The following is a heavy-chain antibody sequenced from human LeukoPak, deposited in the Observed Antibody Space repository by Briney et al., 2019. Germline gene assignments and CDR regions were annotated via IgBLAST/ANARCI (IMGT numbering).Heavy chain of an antibody. V-gene: IGHV1-2*02. Sequence: ASVKVSCKASGYTFTGYYMHWVRQAPGQGLEWMGFIDPNNGGTNYAQEFQGRVTLTRDTSISTAYMELSSLRSDDTAVYHCATDEGGWGQGTLVTVSS. CDR3: ATDEGG. CDR2: IDPNNGGT. J-gene: IGHJ1*01. CDR1: GYTFTGYY. D-gene: IGHD3-16*01.